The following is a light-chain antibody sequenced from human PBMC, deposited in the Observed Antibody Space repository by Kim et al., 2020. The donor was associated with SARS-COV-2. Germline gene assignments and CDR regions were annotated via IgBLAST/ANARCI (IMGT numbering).Light chain of an antibody. CDR2: DTY. CDR3: QQRRSWPPIT. CDR1: QSVSTS. V-gene: IGKV3-11*01. Sequence: PGERATLSCRASQSVSTSLGWYQQKPGQAPRLLIYDTYNRAAGIPARFSGSGSGTDFTLTISSLEPEDFAVYYCQQRRSWPPITFGQGTRLEIK. J-gene: IGKJ5*01.